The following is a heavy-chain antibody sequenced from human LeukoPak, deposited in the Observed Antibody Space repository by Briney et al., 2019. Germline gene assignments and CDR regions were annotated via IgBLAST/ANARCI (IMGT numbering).Heavy chain of an antibody. CDR2: IYPGDSDT. D-gene: IGHD6-13*01. V-gene: IGHV5-51*01. CDR1: GYSFTSYW. Sequence: GESLKISCKGSGYSFTSYWIGWVRQMPGKGLEWMGIIYPGDSDTRYSPSLQGQVTISADKSISTAYLQWSSLKASDTAMYYCARTMYSSSWGEGFDYWGQGTLVTVSS. J-gene: IGHJ4*02. CDR3: ARTMYSSSWGEGFDY.